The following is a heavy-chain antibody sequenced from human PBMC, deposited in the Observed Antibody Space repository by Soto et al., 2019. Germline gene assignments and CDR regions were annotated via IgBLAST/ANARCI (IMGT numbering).Heavy chain of an antibody. CDR2: IDPSDSYT. D-gene: IGHD6-6*01. Sequence: GESLKISCKGSGYSFTIYWISWVRQMPGKGLEWMGRIDPSDSYTNYSPSFQGHVTISADKSISTAYLQWSSLKASDTAMYYCARQXEYSSSPIYYYYYGMDVWGQGTTVTVSS. CDR3: ARQXEYSSSPIYYYYYGMDV. J-gene: IGHJ6*02. CDR1: GYSFTIYW. V-gene: IGHV5-10-1*01.